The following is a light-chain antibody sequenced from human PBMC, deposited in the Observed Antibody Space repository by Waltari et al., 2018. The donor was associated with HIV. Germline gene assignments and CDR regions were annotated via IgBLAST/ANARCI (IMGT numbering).Light chain of an antibody. Sequence: EIVMTQTRLSLSVTPGQPASISCKSSQSLQHGTGKTHLYWFLQKPGQPPQLLIYEVSNRFSGVPDRFRGSGSGTDFTLKISRVEADDVGLYYCMQTLQLPLTFGGGTRVEIK. CDR1: QSLQHGTGKTH. CDR2: EVS. J-gene: IGKJ4*01. CDR3: MQTLQLPLT. V-gene: IGKV2D-29*01.